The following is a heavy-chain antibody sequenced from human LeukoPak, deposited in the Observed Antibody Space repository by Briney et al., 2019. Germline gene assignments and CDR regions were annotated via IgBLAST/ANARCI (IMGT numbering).Heavy chain of an antibody. CDR2: IKQDGSEK. J-gene: IGHJ4*02. V-gene: IGHV3-7*01. CDR3: ARGRGSDY. D-gene: IGHD1-1*01. Sequence: PGGSLRLSCPASGFTFSSYWMSWVRQAPGKGLEWVANIKQDGSEKYYVDSVKGRFTISRDNTKKSLYLGMNSLRAEDTAVYYCARGRGSDYWGQGTLVTVSS. CDR1: GFTFSSYW.